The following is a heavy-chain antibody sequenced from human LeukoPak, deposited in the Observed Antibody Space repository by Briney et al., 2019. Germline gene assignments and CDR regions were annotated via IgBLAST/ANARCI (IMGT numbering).Heavy chain of an antibody. D-gene: IGHD1-1*01. CDR3: AREPPSTGYYDY. V-gene: IGHV3-30*04. Sequence: PGGSLRLSCAASGFTFSSYAMHWVRQAPGKGLEWVAVISYDGSNKYYADSVKGRFTISRDNSKNTLSLQMNSLRPEDTAVYYCAREPPSTGYYDYWGQGTLVTVSS. J-gene: IGHJ4*02. CDR2: ISYDGSNK. CDR1: GFTFSSYA.